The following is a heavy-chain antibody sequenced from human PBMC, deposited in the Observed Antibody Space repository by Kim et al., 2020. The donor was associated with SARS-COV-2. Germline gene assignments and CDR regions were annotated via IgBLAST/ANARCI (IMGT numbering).Heavy chain of an antibody. CDR2: INTNTGNP. J-gene: IGHJ5*02. CDR3: ARGFYGSGSRNWFDP. CDR1: GYTFTSYA. Sequence: ASVKVSCKASGYTFTSYAMNWVRQAPGQGLEWMGWINTNTGNPTYAQGFTGRFVFSLDTSVSTAYLQISSLKAEDTAVYYCARGFYGSGSRNWFDPWGQGALVTVSS. V-gene: IGHV7-4-1*02. D-gene: IGHD3-10*01.